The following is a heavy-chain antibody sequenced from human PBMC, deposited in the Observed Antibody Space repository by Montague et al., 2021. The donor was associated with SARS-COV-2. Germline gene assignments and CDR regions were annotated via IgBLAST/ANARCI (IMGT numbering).Heavy chain of an antibody. V-gene: IGHV4-59*12. D-gene: IGHD3-3*01. CDR1: GGSISPYY. CDR3: ARWGEYYDSPYYYYAMDV. Sequence: SETLSLTCTVSGGSISPYYWSWIRQSPGKGLECIGYTNYSGSTDYYPSLKSRVTISIDTSKNQFSLKLSSVTAADTAVYYCARWGEYYDSPYYYYAMDVWGQGTTVTVSS. J-gene: IGHJ6*02. CDR2: TNYSGST.